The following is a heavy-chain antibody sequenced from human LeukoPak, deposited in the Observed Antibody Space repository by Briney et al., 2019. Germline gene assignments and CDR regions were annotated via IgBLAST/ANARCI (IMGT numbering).Heavy chain of an antibody. CDR2: IIPIFGTA. CDR1: GYTFTGYY. J-gene: IGHJ5*02. Sequence: SVKVSCKASGYTFTGYYMHWVRQAPGQGLEWMGGIIPIFGTANYAQKFQGRVTITTDESTSTAYMELSSLRSEDTAVYYCARDIVVVPAASGWFDPWGQGTLVTVSS. CDR3: ARDIVVVPAASGWFDP. V-gene: IGHV1-69*05. D-gene: IGHD2-2*01.